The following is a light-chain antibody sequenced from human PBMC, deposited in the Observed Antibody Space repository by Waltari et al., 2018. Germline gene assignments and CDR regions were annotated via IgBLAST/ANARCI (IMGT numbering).Light chain of an antibody. J-gene: IGKJ2*01. V-gene: IGKV3-15*01. CDR2: RAS. CDR1: QRVGTT. Sequence: EIVMTQSPGTLSVSPGGRTTLSCRASQRVGTTLAWYQQKPGQAPRLLIYRASTRATGIPARFSGSGSGTEFTLTISSLQSEDLAVYYCQQYNNRPYTFGQGTKLEIK. CDR3: QQYNNRPYT.